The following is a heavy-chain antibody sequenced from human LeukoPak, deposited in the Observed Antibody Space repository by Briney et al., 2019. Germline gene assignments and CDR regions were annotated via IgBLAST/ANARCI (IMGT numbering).Heavy chain of an antibody. Sequence: SETLSLTCTVSGGSISSYYWSWLRQPPGKGLEWIGYIYYSGSTNYNPSLKSRFTISVDTSKNQFSLKLSSVTAADTAVYYCARLYSSSFPLYWGQGTLVTVSS. CDR2: IYYSGST. CDR3: ARLYSSSFPLY. J-gene: IGHJ4*02. V-gene: IGHV4-59*08. CDR1: GGSISSYY. D-gene: IGHD6-6*01.